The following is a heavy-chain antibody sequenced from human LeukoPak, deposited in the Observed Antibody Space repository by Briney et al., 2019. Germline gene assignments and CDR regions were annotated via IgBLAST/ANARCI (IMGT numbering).Heavy chain of an antibody. Sequence: QTGGSLRLSCAASGFTFSSYGMHWVRQAPGKGLEWVAFIRYDGSNKYYADSVKGRFTISRDNSKNALYLQMNSLRAEDTAVYYCAKDGAGGYYDILTGYYTNPVFDYWGQGTLVTVSS. CDR1: GFTFSSYG. CDR2: IRYDGSNK. V-gene: IGHV3-30*02. CDR3: AKDGAGGYYDILTGYYTNPVFDY. J-gene: IGHJ4*02. D-gene: IGHD3-9*01.